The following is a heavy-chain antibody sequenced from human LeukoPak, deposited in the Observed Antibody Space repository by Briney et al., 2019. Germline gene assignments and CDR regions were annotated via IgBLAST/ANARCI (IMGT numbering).Heavy chain of an antibody. J-gene: IGHJ3*02. Sequence: PSETLSLTCTVSGGSISNYYWTWLRQSPGKGLEWIGNIYFNGNTNYNPSLKSRVAISIDTPKKQFSLNMSSVTAADTAVFYCAGGFDWLSVIWGQGTMVTVSS. D-gene: IGHD3-9*01. V-gene: IGHV4-59*01. CDR3: AGGFDWLSVI. CDR1: GGSISNYY. CDR2: IYFNGNT.